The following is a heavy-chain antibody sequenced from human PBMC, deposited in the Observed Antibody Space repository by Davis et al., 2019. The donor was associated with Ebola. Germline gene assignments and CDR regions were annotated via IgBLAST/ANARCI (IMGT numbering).Heavy chain of an antibody. CDR2: ISAYNGNT. CDR1: GYTFTSYG. V-gene: IGHV1-18*01. J-gene: IGHJ4*02. CDR3: ARVGPDYIWGSYLADY. Sequence: ASVKVSCKASGYTFTSYGISWVRQAPGQGLEWMGWISAYNGNTNYAQKLQGRVTMTTDTSTSTAYMELRSLRSDDTAVYYCARVGPDYIWGSYLADYWGQGTLVTVSS. D-gene: IGHD3-16*02.